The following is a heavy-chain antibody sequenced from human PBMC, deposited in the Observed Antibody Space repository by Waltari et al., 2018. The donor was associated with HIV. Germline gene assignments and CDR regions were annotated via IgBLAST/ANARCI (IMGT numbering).Heavy chain of an antibody. D-gene: IGHD5-12*01. CDR2: NNTGGSTE. CDR1: GFNFSHYY. CDR3: ARPRDTGYDYPTYFDY. V-gene: IGHV3-11*01. J-gene: IGHJ4*02. Sequence: QVQLVESGGALVKPGGSLRLSCAASGFNFSHYYMRWVRQAPGKGLEWVSYNNTGGSTEYDADSVKGRFTISRDNAKNSLYLQMDNLRGEDTAVYYCARPRDTGYDYPTYFDYWGQGNTVTVSS.